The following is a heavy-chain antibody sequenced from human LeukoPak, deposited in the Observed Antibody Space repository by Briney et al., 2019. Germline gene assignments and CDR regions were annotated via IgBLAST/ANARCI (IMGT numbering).Heavy chain of an antibody. D-gene: IGHD3-16*01. J-gene: IGHJ6*03. CDR3: AKGAGSNWVKYYMDV. Sequence: GGSLRLSCAASGFTFSSYAMSWVRQAPGKGLEWVSDISGGSGSTYYADSVKGRFTISRDNSRNTLYQQMNSLRAEDTAVYYCAKGAGSNWVKYYMDVWGKGTTVTVSS. V-gene: IGHV3-23*01. CDR2: ISGGSGST. CDR1: GFTFSSYA.